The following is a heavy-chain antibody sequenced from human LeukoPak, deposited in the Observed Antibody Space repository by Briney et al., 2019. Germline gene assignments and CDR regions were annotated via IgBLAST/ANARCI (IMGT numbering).Heavy chain of an antibody. Sequence: GASLKISCKASGYTFTAHLMHWVGQAPGQGLEWMGCINPYSGSTNYAQKFQGRVTMTSDTSITTAYMELSRLTSSDTAVYFCATTSRDSDDYYDCLNYCGQGPLITVSS. V-gene: IGHV1-2*02. J-gene: IGHJ4*02. CDR3: ATTSRDSDDYYDCLNY. D-gene: IGHD3-22*01. CDR2: INPYSGST. CDR1: GYTFTAHL.